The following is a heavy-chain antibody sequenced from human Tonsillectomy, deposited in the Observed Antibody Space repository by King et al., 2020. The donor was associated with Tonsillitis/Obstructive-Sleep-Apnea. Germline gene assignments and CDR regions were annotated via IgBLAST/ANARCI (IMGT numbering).Heavy chain of an antibody. CDR1: GFTFSTYT. D-gene: IGHD4-17*01. CDR3: AKGHGDDDAFDI. V-gene: IGHV3-23*04. CDR2: ITGSGFST. J-gene: IGHJ3*02. Sequence: EVQLVESGGGLVQPGGSLRLSCAASGFTFSTYTMSCVRQAPGKGLEWVSTITGSGFSTYYADSVQGRFIISRDNTKNTLSLQMHSLRAEDTAVYYCAKGHGDDDAFDIWGRGTMVTVSS.